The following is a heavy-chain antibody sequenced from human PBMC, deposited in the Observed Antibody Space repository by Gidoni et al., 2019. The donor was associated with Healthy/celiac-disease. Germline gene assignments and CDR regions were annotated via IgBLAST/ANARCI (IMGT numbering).Heavy chain of an antibody. Sequence: QVKLVESGGGVVQPGRSLRLSCAASGFAFSSYGMHWVRQAPGKGLEWVAVIWYDGSNKYYADSVKGRFAISRDNSKNTLYLQMNSLRAEDTAVYYCTRLKRYGMDVWGQGTTVTVSS. CDR1: GFAFSSYG. CDR2: IWYDGSNK. J-gene: IGHJ6*02. V-gene: IGHV3-33*01. CDR3: TRLKRYGMDV.